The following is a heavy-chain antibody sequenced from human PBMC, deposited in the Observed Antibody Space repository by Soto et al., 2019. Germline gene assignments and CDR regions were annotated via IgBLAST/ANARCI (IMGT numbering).Heavy chain of an antibody. CDR2: VYYSGST. V-gene: IGHV4-59*01. D-gene: IGHD6-13*01. Sequence: SETLSLTCTVSGGSISSYYWSWIRQPPGKGLEWIGYVYYSGSTNYNPSLKSRVTISVDTSKNQFSLKLSSVTAADTAVYYCARVYPSIIAAAVNFYGMDVWGQGTTVTVSS. CDR1: GGSISSYY. CDR3: ARVYPSIIAAAVNFYGMDV. J-gene: IGHJ6*02.